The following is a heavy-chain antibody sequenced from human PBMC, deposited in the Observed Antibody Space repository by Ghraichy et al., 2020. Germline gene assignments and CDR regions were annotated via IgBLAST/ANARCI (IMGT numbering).Heavy chain of an antibody. Sequence: ASVKVSCKVSGYTLTELSMHWVRQAPGKGLEWMGGFDPEDGETIYAQKFQGRVTMTEDTSTDTAYMELSSLRSEDTAVYYCATPSMLINYYGMDVWGQGTTVTVSS. CDR2: FDPEDGET. J-gene: IGHJ6*02. V-gene: IGHV1-24*01. CDR1: GYTLTELS. CDR3: ATPSMLINYYGMDV. D-gene: IGHD2-8*01.